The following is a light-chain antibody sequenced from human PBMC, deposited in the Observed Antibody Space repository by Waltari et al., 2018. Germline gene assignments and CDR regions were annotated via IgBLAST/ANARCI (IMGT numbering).Light chain of an antibody. CDR2: DVS. J-gene: IGLJ1*01. V-gene: IGLV2-14*03. CDR1: SSDVGGYNY. CDR3: SSYTSSSPYV. Sequence: QSALTQPASVSGSPGQSITISCTGTSSDVGGYNYVSWYQKHPGKDPKVMTYDVSNRPCGVSDRFSGSKSGNTASLTISGLQAEDEADYYCSSYTSSSPYVFGTGTKVTVL.